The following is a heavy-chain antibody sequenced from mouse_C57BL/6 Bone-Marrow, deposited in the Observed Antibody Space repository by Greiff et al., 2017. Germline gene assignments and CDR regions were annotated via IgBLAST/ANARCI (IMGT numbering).Heavy chain of an antibody. Sequence: DVMLVESGGGLVKPGGSLKLSCAASGFTFSDYGMHWVRQAPEKGLEWVAYISSGSSTIYYADTVKGRFTISRDNAKNTLFLQMTSLRSEDTAMYYCASLFYYGSSPHWYFDVWGTGTTVTVSS. D-gene: IGHD1-1*01. CDR3: ASLFYYGSSPHWYFDV. J-gene: IGHJ1*03. CDR1: GFTFSDYG. CDR2: ISSGSSTI. V-gene: IGHV5-17*01.